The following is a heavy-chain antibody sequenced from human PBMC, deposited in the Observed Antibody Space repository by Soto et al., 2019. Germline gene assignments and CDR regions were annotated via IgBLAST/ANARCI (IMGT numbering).Heavy chain of an antibody. J-gene: IGHJ6*02. D-gene: IGHD3-10*01. Sequence: SGPTLVNPTQTLTLTCTFSGFSLSTSGVGVGWIRQPPGKALEWLALIDWDEDKYYSTSLKTRLTISKDTSKNQVVLTMTNMDPVDTATYYCARTPPGDYFYYGMDVWGQGTTVTVSS. V-gene: IGHV2-70*01. CDR3: ARTPPGDYFYYGMDV. CDR1: GFSLSTSGVG. CDR2: IDWDEDK.